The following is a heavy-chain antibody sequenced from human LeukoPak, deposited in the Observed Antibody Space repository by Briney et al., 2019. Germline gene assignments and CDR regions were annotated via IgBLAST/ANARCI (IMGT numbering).Heavy chain of an antibody. CDR3: ARHSYYYDSGGLSDPLDY. V-gene: IGHV4-34*01. CDR2: INHSGST. D-gene: IGHD3-22*01. Sequence: PSETLSLTCAVYGGSFSGYYWSWIRQPPGKGLEWIGEINHSGSTNYNPSLKSRVTISVDTSKNQFSLKLSSVTAADTAVYYCARHSYYYDSGGLSDPLDYWGQGTLVTVSS. J-gene: IGHJ4*02. CDR1: GGSFSGYY.